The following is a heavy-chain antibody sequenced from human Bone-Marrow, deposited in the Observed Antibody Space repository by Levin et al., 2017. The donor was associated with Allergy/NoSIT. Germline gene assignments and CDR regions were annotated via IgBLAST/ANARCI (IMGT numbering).Heavy chain of an antibody. CDR3: VRGKDNWRSRRSDFGS. D-gene: IGHD1-20*01. CDR2: IWYDASLK. CDR1: GFTFMAYD. J-gene: IGHJ4*02. V-gene: IGHV3-33*01. Sequence: GGSLKLSCAASGFTFMAYDMHWVRQAPGKGLEWVAVIWYDASLKYYADSVKGRFSVSRDSSKDTLYLQMNRLRVEDTGVYYCVRGKDNWRSRRSDFGSWGQGTLVTV.